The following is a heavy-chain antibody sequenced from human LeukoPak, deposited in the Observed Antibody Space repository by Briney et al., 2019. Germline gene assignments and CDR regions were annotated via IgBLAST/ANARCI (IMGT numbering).Heavy chain of an antibody. CDR1: GFTFTAFP. V-gene: IGHV3-48*02. D-gene: IGHD1-1*01. CDR3: ARDGLRTGNLDY. Sequence: GGSLRLSCAASGFTFTAFPMNWVRQAPGKGLEWVSYISGSGTTIYYTDSVKGRFSISRDNAKNSLFLQMNSLRDEDTAVYFCARDGLRTGNLDYWGQGALVTVSS. J-gene: IGHJ4*02. CDR2: ISGSGTTI.